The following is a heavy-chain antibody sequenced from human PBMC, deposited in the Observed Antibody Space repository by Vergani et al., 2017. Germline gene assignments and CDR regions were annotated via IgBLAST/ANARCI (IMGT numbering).Heavy chain of an antibody. CDR1: GGSISSYY. Sequence: QVQLQESGPGLVKPSETLSLTCTVSGGSISSYYWSWIRPPPGKGLEWIGYIYYSGSTNYNPSLKSRVTISVDTSKNQFSLKLSSVTAADTAVYYCARGTGFHFDYWGQGTLVTVSS. CDR3: ARGTGFHFDY. V-gene: IGHV4-59*01. J-gene: IGHJ4*02. D-gene: IGHD1-1*01. CDR2: IYYSGST.